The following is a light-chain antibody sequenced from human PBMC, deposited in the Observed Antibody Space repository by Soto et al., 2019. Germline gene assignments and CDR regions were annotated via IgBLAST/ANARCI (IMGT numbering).Light chain of an antibody. Sequence: EIVLTQSPGTLSLSPGERATLSCRASQSVSSTYLAWYQQKPGQAPSLLIYGPSSRATGIPDRFSGSGSGTDFTLIISRLEPEDFAVYYCQQYGSSLFTFGPGTKVDIK. CDR3: QQYGSSLFT. CDR2: GPS. V-gene: IGKV3-20*01. J-gene: IGKJ3*01. CDR1: QSVSSTY.